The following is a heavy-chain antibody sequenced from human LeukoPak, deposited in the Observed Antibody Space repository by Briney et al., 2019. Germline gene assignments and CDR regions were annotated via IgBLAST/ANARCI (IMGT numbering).Heavy chain of an antibody. CDR3: AREKFDS. CDR1: GFTFTNFA. CDR2: VSYEGTIK. Sequence: GGSLRLSCAASGFTFTNFAMHWVRQAPGKGLEWVAVVSYEGTIKYYSDSAKGRFTISRDNSNSLISLQMNNLTTEDTAAYYCAREKFDSWGQGTLVTVSP. V-gene: IGHV3-30*14. J-gene: IGHJ5*01.